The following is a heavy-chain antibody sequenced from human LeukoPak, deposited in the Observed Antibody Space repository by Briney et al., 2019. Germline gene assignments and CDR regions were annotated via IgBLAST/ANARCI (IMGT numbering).Heavy chain of an antibody. D-gene: IGHD3-16*01. Sequence: GGSLRLSCAASGFTFSSYSMNWVRQAPGKGLEWVSSISSSSSYIYYADSVKGRFTISRDNAKNLLYLQMNSLRAEDTAVYYCAREGLPNFDYWGQGTLVTVSS. CDR3: AREGLPNFDY. CDR1: GFTFSSYS. CDR2: ISSSSSYI. V-gene: IGHV3-21*01. J-gene: IGHJ4*02.